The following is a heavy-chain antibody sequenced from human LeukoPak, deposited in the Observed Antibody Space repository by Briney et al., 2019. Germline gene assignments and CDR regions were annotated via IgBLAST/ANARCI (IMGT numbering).Heavy chain of an antibody. V-gene: IGHV1-2*02. CDR1: GYTFTGYY. CDR2: INPNSGGT. D-gene: IGHD6-19*01. Sequence: ASVKVSFKASGYTFTGYYMHWVRQAPGQGLEWMGWINPNSGGTNYAQKFQGRVTMTRDTSITTAYMELSRLRSDDTAVYYCARVVAGNWFDPWGQGTLVTVSS. CDR3: ARVVAGNWFDP. J-gene: IGHJ5*02.